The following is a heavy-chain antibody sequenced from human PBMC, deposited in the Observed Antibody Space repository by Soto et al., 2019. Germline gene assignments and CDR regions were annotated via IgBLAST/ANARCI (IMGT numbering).Heavy chain of an antibody. Sequence: EVQLVESGGGLIQPGGSLRLSCAASGFTVSSNYMSWVRQAPGKGLECVSVIYSGGSTYYADSVKGRFTISRDNSKNTLYLQMNSLRAEDTAVYYCARGSREAARTRTYWYFDLWGRGTLVTVSS. CDR1: GFTVSSNY. D-gene: IGHD6-6*01. J-gene: IGHJ2*01. V-gene: IGHV3-53*01. CDR3: ARGSREAARTRTYWYFDL. CDR2: IYSGGST.